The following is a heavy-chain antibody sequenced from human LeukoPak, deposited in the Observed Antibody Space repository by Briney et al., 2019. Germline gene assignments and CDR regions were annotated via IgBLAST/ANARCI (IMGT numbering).Heavy chain of an antibody. V-gene: IGHV4-39*07. J-gene: IGHJ5*02. CDR3: ASRVVAGWFDP. Sequence: SETLSLTCTVSGGSISSSSYYWGWIRQPPGKGLEWIGSIYYSGSTYYNPSLKSRVTISVDTSKNQFSLKLSSVTAADTAVYYCASRVVAGWFDPWGQGTLVTVSS. D-gene: IGHD3-22*01. CDR2: IYYSGST. CDR1: GGSISSSSYY.